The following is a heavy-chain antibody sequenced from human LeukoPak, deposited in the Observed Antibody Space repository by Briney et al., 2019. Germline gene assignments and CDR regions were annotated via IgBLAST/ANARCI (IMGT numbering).Heavy chain of an antibody. V-gene: IGHV3-30*18. Sequence: PGGSLRLSCAASGFTFSSYGMHWVRQAPGKGLEWVAVISYDGTNKYYADSVKGRFTISRDNSKNTLYVQMNSLRTEDTAVYYCAKERGTTTWFDYWGQGTLVTVSS. CDR1: GFTFSSYG. D-gene: IGHD1-14*01. J-gene: IGHJ4*02. CDR3: AKERGTTTWFDY. CDR2: ISYDGTNK.